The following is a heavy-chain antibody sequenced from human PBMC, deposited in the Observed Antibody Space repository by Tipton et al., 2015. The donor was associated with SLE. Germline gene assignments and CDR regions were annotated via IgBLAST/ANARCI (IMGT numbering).Heavy chain of an antibody. CDR3: ARGGLTYGYYYYTDV. V-gene: IGHV4-34*01. CDR1: GGSFSDYY. J-gene: IGHJ6*03. CDR2: INHSGGT. Sequence: TLSLTCAVYGGSFSDYYWSWIRQPPGKGLEWIGEINHSGGTNYNPSLKSRVTISVDTSKNQFSLKLSSVTAADTAVYYCARGGLTYGYYYYTDVWGKGTTVTVSS. D-gene: IGHD2-21*02.